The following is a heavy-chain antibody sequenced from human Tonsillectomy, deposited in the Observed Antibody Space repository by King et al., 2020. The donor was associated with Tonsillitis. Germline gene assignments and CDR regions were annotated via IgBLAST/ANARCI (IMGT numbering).Heavy chain of an antibody. D-gene: IGHD2-15*01. Sequence: VQLVESGGGLVQPGGSLRLSCAASGFTFSSYAMSWVRQAPGKGLEWVSVIYSGGNSTYYADSVKGRFTISRDNSKNTLYLQMNSLRAEDTAVYYCAKGYCSGGSCYRWFDPWGRGTLVTVSS. CDR2: IYSGGNST. J-gene: IGHJ5*02. V-gene: IGHV3-23*03. CDR3: AKGYCSGGSCYRWFDP. CDR1: GFTFSSYA.